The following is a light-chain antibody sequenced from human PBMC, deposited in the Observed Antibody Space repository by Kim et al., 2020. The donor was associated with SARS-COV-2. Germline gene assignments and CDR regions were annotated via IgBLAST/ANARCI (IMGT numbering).Light chain of an antibody. J-gene: IGKJ1*01. CDR2: GAF. V-gene: IGKV3-15*01. Sequence: VSPGERATLACRASQSVNSNLAWYQHKPDHPPRLLIYGAFIRAPGVPARFSGSGSGTEFTLTITSLQSEDFAAYYCQQYDNWPRTFGQGTKVDIK. CDR1: QSVNSN. CDR3: QQYDNWPRT.